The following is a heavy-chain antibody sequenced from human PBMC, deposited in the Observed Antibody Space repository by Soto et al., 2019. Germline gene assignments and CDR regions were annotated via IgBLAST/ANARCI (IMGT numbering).Heavy chain of an antibody. V-gene: IGHV1-69*02. CDR3: ARVIVGDPLAAAGTFFRPLDY. CDR1: GGTFSSYT. J-gene: IGHJ4*02. D-gene: IGHD6-13*01. CDR2: IIPILGIA. Sequence: RASVKVSCKASGGTFSSYTISWVRQAPGQGLEWMGRIIPILGIANYAQKFQGRVKITADKSTSTAYMELSSLRSEDTAVYYCARVIVGDPLAAAGTFFRPLDYWGQGTLVTVSS.